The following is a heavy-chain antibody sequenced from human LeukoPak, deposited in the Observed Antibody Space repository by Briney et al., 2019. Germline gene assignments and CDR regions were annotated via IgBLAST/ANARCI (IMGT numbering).Heavy chain of an antibody. J-gene: IGHJ3*02. CDR3: ARRSIVGAADAFDI. CDR1: GGSISSYY. V-gene: IGHV4-59*01. D-gene: IGHD1-26*01. Sequence: KSSETLSLTCTVSGGSISSYYWSWIRQPPGKGLEWIGYIYYSGSTNYNPSLKSRVTISVDTSKNQFSLKLSSVTAADTAVYYCARRSIVGAADAFDIWGQGTMVTASS. CDR2: IYYSGST.